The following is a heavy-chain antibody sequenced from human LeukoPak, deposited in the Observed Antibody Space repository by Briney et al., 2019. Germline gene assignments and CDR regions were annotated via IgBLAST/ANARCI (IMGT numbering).Heavy chain of an antibody. V-gene: IGHV4-59*08. CDR3: ARTPGSSFLRGGWFDP. J-gene: IGHJ5*02. CDR2: IYYSGST. Sequence: PSETLSLTCTVSGGSISTYYWSWIRQPPGKGLEWIGDIYYSGSTNYNPSLKSRVTISVDTSKNQFSLKLSSVTAADTAVYYCARTPGSSFLRGGWFDPWGQGTLVTVSS. D-gene: IGHD6-13*01. CDR1: GGSISTYY.